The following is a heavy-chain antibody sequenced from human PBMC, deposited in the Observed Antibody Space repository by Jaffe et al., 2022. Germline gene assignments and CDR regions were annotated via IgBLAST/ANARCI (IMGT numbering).Heavy chain of an antibody. CDR3: AKDRVRFTIFGVVTKVRHGKLSTRDAFDI. D-gene: IGHD3-3*01. CDR1: GFTFSSYA. CDR2: ISGSGGST. J-gene: IGHJ3*02. V-gene: IGHV3-23*01. Sequence: EVQLLESGGGLVQPGGSLRLSCAASGFTFSSYAMSWVRQAPGKGLEWVSAISGSGGSTYYADSVKGRFTISRDNSKNTLYLQMNSLRAEDTAVYYCAKDRVRFTIFGVVTKVRHGKLSTRDAFDIWGQGTMVTVSS.